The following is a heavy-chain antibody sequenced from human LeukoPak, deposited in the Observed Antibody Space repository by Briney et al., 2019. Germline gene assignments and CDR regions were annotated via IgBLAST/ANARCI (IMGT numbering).Heavy chain of an antibody. CDR3: ARGGGGRYSGYDVYYFDY. CDR1: GGTFSSYA. D-gene: IGHD5-12*01. CDR2: IIPIFGTA. Sequence: GASVKVSCKASGGTFSSYAISWVRQAPGQGLEWMGGIIPIFGTANYAQKFQGRVTITADESTSTAYMELSSLRSEDTAVYYCARGGGGRYSGYDVYYFDYRGQGTLVTVSS. V-gene: IGHV1-69*13. J-gene: IGHJ4*02.